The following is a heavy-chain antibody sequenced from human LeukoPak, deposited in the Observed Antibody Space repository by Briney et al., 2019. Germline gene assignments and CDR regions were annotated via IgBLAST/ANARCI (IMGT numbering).Heavy chain of an antibody. V-gene: IGHV3-66*01. D-gene: IGHD5-18*01. CDR1: GFTVSSNY. Sequence: GGSLRLSCAASGFTVSSNYMSWVRQAPGKGLEWVSVIYSGGSTYYADSVKGRFTISRDNSKNTLYLQMNSLRAEDTAVYYCARGRRGYGYGHTYYYYGMDVWGQGTTVTVSS. CDR3: ARGRRGYGYGHTYYYYGMDV. J-gene: IGHJ6*02. CDR2: IYSGGST.